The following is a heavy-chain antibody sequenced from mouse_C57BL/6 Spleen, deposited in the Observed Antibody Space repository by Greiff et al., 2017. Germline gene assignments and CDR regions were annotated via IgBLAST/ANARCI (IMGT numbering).Heavy chain of an antibody. CDR2: IRNKANGYTT. Sequence: EVKLQESGGGLVQPGGSLSLSCAASGFTFTDYYMSWVRQPPGKALEWLGFIRNKANGYTTEYSASVKGRFTISRDNSQSILYLQMNALRAEDSATYYCARYDYGVAYWGQGTLVTVSA. J-gene: IGHJ3*01. CDR1: GFTFTDYY. CDR3: ARYDYGVAY. V-gene: IGHV7-3*01. D-gene: IGHD2-4*01.